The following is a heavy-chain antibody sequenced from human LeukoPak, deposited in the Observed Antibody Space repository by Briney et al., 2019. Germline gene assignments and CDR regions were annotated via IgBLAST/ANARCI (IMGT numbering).Heavy chain of an antibody. V-gene: IGHV4-34*01. CDR3: ARARGGLLRWFPFDY. D-gene: IGHD4-17*01. CDR1: GGSFSGYY. CDR2: INHSGST. Sequence: PSETLSLTCAVYGGSFSGYYWSWIRQPPGKGLEWIGEINHSGSTNYNPSLKSRVTISVDTSKNQFSLKLSSVTAADTAVYYCARARGGLLRWFPFDYWGQGTLVTVSS. J-gene: IGHJ4*02.